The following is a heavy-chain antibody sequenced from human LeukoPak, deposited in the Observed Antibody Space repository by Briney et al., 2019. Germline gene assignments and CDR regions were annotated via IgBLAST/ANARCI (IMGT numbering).Heavy chain of an antibody. D-gene: IGHD1-1*01. CDR2: IYYSGST. CDR3: ARGLERRSDY. CDR1: GGSISSYY. J-gene: IGHJ4*02. Sequence: SETLSLTCTVSGGSISSYYWSWIRQPPGKGLEWIGYIYYSGSTNYNPSLKSRVTISVDTSKNQFSLKLSSVTAADTAVYYCARGLERRSDYWGQGTLVTVSS. V-gene: IGHV4-59*01.